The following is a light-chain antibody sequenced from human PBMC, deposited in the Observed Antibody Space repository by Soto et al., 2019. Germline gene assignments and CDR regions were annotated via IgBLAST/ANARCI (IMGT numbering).Light chain of an antibody. CDR3: CSYAGRYIYV. Sequence: QSVLTQPRSVSGSPGQSVAISCTGTSSDVGGYNHVSWYQHHPGKGPKLILYDVSKRPSGVPDRFSGSKSGNTASLTISGLQPEDEADYYCCSYAGRYIYVFGTGTKVTVL. V-gene: IGLV2-11*01. CDR2: DVS. CDR1: SSDVGGYNH. J-gene: IGLJ1*01.